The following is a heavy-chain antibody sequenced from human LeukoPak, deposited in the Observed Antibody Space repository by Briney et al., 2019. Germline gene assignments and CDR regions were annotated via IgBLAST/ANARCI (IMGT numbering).Heavy chain of an antibody. D-gene: IGHD3-10*01. V-gene: IGHV4-39*01. CDR3: ARQGLGLWFGEPPHYYYYGMDV. Sequence: SETLSLTCTVSGGSISSSSYYWGWIRQPPGKGLEWIGSIYYSGSTYYNPSLRSRVTISVDTSKNQFSLKLSSVTAADTAVYYCARQGLGLWFGEPPHYYYYGMDVWGQGTTVTVSS. CDR1: GGSISSSSYY. J-gene: IGHJ6*02. CDR2: IYYSGST.